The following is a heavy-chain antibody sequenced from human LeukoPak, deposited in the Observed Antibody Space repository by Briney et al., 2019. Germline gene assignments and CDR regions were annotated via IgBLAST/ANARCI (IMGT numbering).Heavy chain of an antibody. J-gene: IGHJ4*02. V-gene: IGHV3-23*01. CDR2: FTGRGTNT. Sequence: GGSLRLSCTASGFTFSNYAMGWVRQAPGKGLEWVSTFTGRGTNTYYADSVKGRFTISRDNAKNSLYLQMNSLRAEDTAVYYCARDAPSTYYYDSSGYYPLDCWGQGTLVTVSS. D-gene: IGHD3-22*01. CDR1: GFTFSNYA. CDR3: ARDAPSTYYYDSSGYYPLDC.